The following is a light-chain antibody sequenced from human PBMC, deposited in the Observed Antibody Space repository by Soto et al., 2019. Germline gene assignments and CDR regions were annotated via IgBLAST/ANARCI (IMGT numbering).Light chain of an antibody. CDR1: SSDVGTYHL. CDR3: CSYAPSRTLL. V-gene: IGLV2-23*01. J-gene: IGLJ2*01. Sequence: QSALTQPASVSESPGQSITISCTGTSSDVGTYHLVTWYQQHPGKAPKLIIYEGNTRPSGVSNRFSASKSGNTASLTISGLLAEDEADYYCCSYAPSRTLLFGGGTQLTVL. CDR2: EGN.